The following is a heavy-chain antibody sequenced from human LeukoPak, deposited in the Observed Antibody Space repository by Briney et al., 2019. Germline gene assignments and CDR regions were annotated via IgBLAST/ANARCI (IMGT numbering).Heavy chain of an antibody. CDR1: GFTFSSYG. Sequence: GGSLRLSCAASGFTFSSYGMHWVRQAPGKGLEWVSVIYSGGSTYYADSVKGRFTISRDNSKNTLYLQMNSLRAEDTAVYYCARSYPPYNWFDPWGQGTLVTVSP. D-gene: IGHD1-26*01. CDR2: IYSGGST. CDR3: ARSYPPYNWFDP. J-gene: IGHJ5*02. V-gene: IGHV3-NL1*01.